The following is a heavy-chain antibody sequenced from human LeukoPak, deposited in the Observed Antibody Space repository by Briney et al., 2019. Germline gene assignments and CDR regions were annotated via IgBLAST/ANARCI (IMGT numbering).Heavy chain of an antibody. V-gene: IGHV4-61*02. J-gene: IGHJ4*02. D-gene: IGHD1-26*01. CDR3: ARLYSGSYFSFDY. CDR1: GGSISSGSYY. Sequence: SQTLSLTCTVSGGSISSGSYYWSWIRQPAGKGLEWIGRIYTSGSTNYNPSLKSRVTISVDTSKNQFSLKLSSVTAADTAVYYCARLYSGSYFSFDYWGQGTLVTVSS. CDR2: IYTSGST.